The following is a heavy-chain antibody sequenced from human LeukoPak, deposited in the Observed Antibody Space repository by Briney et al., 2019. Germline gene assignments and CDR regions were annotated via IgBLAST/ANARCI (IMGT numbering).Heavy chain of an antibody. J-gene: IGHJ4*02. CDR2: MNPNSGNT. V-gene: IGHV1-8*02. Sequence: ASVKVSXKASGYTFKNYDINWVRQTTGQGLEWMGWMNPNSGNTGFAQKFQDRVSMTRDTSINTAYMELTSLRSGDTAVYYCARATPGGLHGYSFDYWGQGTVVTV. D-gene: IGHD5-24*01. CDR1: GYTFKNYD. CDR3: ARATPGGLHGYSFDY.